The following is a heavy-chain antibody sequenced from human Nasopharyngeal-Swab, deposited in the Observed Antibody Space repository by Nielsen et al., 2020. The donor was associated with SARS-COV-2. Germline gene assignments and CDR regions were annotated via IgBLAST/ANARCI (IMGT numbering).Heavy chain of an antibody. V-gene: IGHV4-59*01. Sequence: WIRQPPGKGLEWIGYIYCSGVTNYNPSLKSRVTISVDTSKNQFSLKLSSVTAADTAVYYCARGEMATIPNFDYWGQGTLVTVSS. CDR2: IYCSGVT. J-gene: IGHJ4*02. CDR3: ARGEMATIPNFDY. D-gene: IGHD5-24*01.